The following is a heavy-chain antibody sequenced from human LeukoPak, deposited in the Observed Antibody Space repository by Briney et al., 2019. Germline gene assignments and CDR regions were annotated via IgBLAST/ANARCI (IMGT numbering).Heavy chain of an antibody. J-gene: IGHJ4*02. D-gene: IGHD6-13*01. CDR2: ISGSGGST. Sequence: GGSLRLSCAASGFTFSSYAMSWVRQAPGKGLEWVSAISGSGGSTYYADSVKGRFTISRDNSKNTLYLQMNSLRAEDTAVYYCAKVQLAAAGILLGLNLDYWGQGTLVTVS. CDR1: GFTFSSYA. V-gene: IGHV3-23*01. CDR3: AKVQLAAAGILLGLNLDY.